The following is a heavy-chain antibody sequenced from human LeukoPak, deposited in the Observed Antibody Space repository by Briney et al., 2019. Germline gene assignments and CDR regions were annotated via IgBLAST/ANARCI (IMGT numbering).Heavy chain of an antibody. CDR2: IKQDGYEK. J-gene: IGHJ4*02. Sequence: GGSLRLSCAASGFTFSDYWMSWVRQTPEKGLEWVANIKQDGYEKYYVDSVKGRFTISRDNARNSLYLQVNNLRAEDTAVYYCARGPNSNWSGLDFWGQGTLLTVSS. V-gene: IGHV3-7*01. D-gene: IGHD6-6*01. CDR3: ARGPNSNWSGLDF. CDR1: GFTFSDYW.